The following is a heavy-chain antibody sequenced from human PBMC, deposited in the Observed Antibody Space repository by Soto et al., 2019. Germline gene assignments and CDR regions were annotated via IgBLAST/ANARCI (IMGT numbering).Heavy chain of an antibody. V-gene: IGHV1-46*01. CDR2: INPSGGST. J-gene: IGHJ4*02. Sequence: QVQLVQSGAEVKKPGASVKVSCKASGYTFTSYYMHWVRQAPGQGLEWMGIINPSGGSTSYAQKFQGRVTMTRDTSTSTVYMELSSLRSEDTAVYYCAGGGGQWLVGDYFDYWGQGTLVTVSS. D-gene: IGHD6-19*01. CDR3: AGGGGQWLVGDYFDY. CDR1: GYTFTSYY.